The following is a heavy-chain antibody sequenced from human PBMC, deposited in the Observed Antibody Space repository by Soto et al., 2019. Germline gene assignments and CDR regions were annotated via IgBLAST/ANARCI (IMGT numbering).Heavy chain of an antibody. CDR3: ARDRHNNFFDP. J-gene: IGHJ5*02. D-gene: IGHD6-6*01. V-gene: IGHV4-31*03. CDR2: IYYSGST. Sequence: PSETLSLTCTVSGASMSSGGYYWTWIRQSPGKGLEWIGYIYYSGSTYYNPSLESRVAISLDTSRSQFSLTLHSVTAVDTAIYYCARDRHNNFFDPWGQGTLVTVSS. CDR1: GASMSSGGYY.